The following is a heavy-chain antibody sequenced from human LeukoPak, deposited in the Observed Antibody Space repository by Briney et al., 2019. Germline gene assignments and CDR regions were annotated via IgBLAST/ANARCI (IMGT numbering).Heavy chain of an antibody. J-gene: IGHJ3*02. CDR3: ARDYCGGDCSDAFDI. CDR2: MNPNSGNT. V-gene: IGHV1-8*01. D-gene: IGHD2-21*02. CDR1: GYTFTSDD. Sequence: ASVKVSCKASGYTFTSDDINWLRQATGQGLEWMGWMNPNSGNTGYAQKFQGRVTMTRNTSISTAYMELSSLRSEDTAVYYCARDYCGGDCSDAFDIWGQGTMVTVSS.